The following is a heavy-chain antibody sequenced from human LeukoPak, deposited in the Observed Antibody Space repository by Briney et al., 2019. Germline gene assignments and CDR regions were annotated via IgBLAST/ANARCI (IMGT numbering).Heavy chain of an antibody. CDR1: GYTFTSYG. Sequence: ASVKVSCKTSGYTFTSYGISWVRQAPGQGLEWMGWISAYNGNTNYAQKLQGRVTMTTDTSTSTAYMELRSLRSDDTAAYYCAREVWSAALSYYYYYGMDVWGQGTTVTVSS. CDR3: AREVWSAALSYYYYYGMDV. J-gene: IGHJ6*02. CDR2: ISAYNGNT. V-gene: IGHV1-18*01. D-gene: IGHD2-2*01.